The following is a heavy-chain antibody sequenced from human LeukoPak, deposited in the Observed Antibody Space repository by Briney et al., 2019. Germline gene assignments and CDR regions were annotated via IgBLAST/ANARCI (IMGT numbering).Heavy chain of an antibody. CDR3: ARARRDTMIVVVTQGVAFDI. D-gene: IGHD3-22*01. Sequence: ASVKVSCKASGYTFTSYYMHWVRQTPGQGLEWMGIINPSGGSTSYAQKFQGRVTMTRDTSTSTVYMELSSLRSEDTAVYYCARARRDTMIVVVTQGVAFDIWGQGTMVTVSS. V-gene: IGHV1-46*01. J-gene: IGHJ3*02. CDR1: GYTFTSYY. CDR2: INPSGGST.